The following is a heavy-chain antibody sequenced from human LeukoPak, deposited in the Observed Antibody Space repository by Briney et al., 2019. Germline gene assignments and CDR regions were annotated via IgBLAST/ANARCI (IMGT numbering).Heavy chain of an antibody. Sequence: TGGSLRLSRAASGFTFSSYWMSWVRQAPGKGLEWVANIKQDGSEKYYVDSVKGRFTISRDNAKNSLYLQMNSLRAEDTAVYYCARGRYSSSSGWFDPWGQGTLVTVSS. J-gene: IGHJ5*02. V-gene: IGHV3-7*01. CDR1: GFTFSSYW. CDR2: IKQDGSEK. CDR3: ARGRYSSSSGWFDP. D-gene: IGHD6-6*01.